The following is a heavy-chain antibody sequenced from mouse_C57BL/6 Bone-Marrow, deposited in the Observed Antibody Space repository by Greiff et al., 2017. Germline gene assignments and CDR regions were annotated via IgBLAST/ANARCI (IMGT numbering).Heavy chain of an antibody. Sequence: DVKLVESGGDLVKPGGSLKLSCAASGFTFSSYGMSWVRQTPDKRLEWVATISSGGSYTYYPDSVKGRFTISRDNAKNTLYLQMSSLKSEDTAMYYGARRGGGAWFAYWGQGTLVTVSA. V-gene: IGHV5-6*02. CDR3: ARRGGGAWFAY. CDR2: ISSGGSYT. J-gene: IGHJ3*01. CDR1: GFTFSSYG.